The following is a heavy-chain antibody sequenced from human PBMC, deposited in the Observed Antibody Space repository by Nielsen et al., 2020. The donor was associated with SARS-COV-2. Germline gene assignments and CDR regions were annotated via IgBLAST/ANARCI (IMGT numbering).Heavy chain of an antibody. CDR2: IYYSGST. CDR3: ARAYGGNHDY. Sequence: SETLSLTCTVSGGSISSSSYYWGWIRQPPGKGLEWIGSIYYSGSTYYNPSLKSRVTISVDTSKNQFSLKLSSVTAADTAVYYCARAYGGNHDYWGQGTLVTVSS. D-gene: IGHD4-23*01. CDR1: GGSISSSSYY. J-gene: IGHJ4*02. V-gene: IGHV4-39*07.